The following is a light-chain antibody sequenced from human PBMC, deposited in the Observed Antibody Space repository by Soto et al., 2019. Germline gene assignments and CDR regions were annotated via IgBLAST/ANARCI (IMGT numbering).Light chain of an antibody. CDR3: ISYTDRQSYL. V-gene: IGLV2-14*03. Sequence: QAVVTQPASVSGSPGQSITISCSGTSSDVGSYDHVAWYQQFPGKSPTLIIYAVSDRPSGVSDRFSGSKSGITASLTISGLQAEDEADYYCISYTDRQSYLFGTGTKLTVL. CDR1: SSDVGSYDH. CDR2: AVS. J-gene: IGLJ1*01.